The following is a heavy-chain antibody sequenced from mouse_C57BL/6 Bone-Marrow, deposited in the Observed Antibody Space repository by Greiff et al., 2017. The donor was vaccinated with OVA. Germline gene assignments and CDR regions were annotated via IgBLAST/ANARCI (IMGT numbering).Heavy chain of an antibody. CDR3: GRVLLRDFDY. CDR1: GFSLSTFGMG. J-gene: IGHJ2*01. D-gene: IGHD1-1*01. CDR2: IWWDDDK. Sequence: QVTLKVSGPGILQPSQTLSLTCSSSGFSLSTFGMGVGWIRQPSGMGLEWLAHIWWDDDKYYNPALKSRPTISKDTSKTQVFLKSANVDAADTATYYCGRVLLRDFDYWGQGTTLTVSS. V-gene: IGHV8-8*01.